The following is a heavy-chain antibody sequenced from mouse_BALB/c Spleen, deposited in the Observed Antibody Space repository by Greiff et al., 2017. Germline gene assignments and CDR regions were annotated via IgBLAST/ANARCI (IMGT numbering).Heavy chain of an antibody. CDR3: ARGNGNYFDY. CDR1: GFSLTSYG. CDR2: IWAGGST. V-gene: IGHV2-9*02. D-gene: IGHD2-1*01. J-gene: IGHJ2*01. Sequence: QVQLKESGPGLVAPSQSLSITCPVSGFSLTSYGVHWVRQPPGKGLEWLGVIWAGGSTNYNSALMSRLSISKDNSKSQVFLKMNSLQTDDTAMYYCARGNGNYFDYWGQGTTRTVSS.